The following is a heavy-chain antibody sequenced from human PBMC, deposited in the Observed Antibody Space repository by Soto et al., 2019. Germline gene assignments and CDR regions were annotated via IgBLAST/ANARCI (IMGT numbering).Heavy chain of an antibody. CDR3: AKDPRYCSSTSCYDLYYYYYYMDV. Sequence: GGSLRLSCAASGFTFSSYAMSWVRQAPGKGLEWVSAISGSGGSTYYADSVKGRFTISRDNSKNTLYLQMNSLRAEDTALYYCAKDPRYCSSTSCYDLYYYYYYMDVWGKGTTVTVSS. CDR2: ISGSGGST. CDR1: GFTFSSYA. D-gene: IGHD2-2*01. J-gene: IGHJ6*03. V-gene: IGHV3-23*01.